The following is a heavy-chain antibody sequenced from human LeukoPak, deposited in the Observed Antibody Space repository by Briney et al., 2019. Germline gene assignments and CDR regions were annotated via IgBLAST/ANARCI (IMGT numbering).Heavy chain of an antibody. V-gene: IGHV5-51*01. Sequence: GESLKISCKGSGYSFTSYWIGWVRQMPGKGLEWMGIIYPGDSDTRYSPSFQGQVTISVDKSISTAYLQWSSLKASDTAMYYCARRGGYCSSTSCYPFDYWGQGTLVTVSS. CDR3: ARRGGYCSSTSCYPFDY. D-gene: IGHD2-2*01. J-gene: IGHJ4*02. CDR2: IYPGDSDT. CDR1: GYSFTSYW.